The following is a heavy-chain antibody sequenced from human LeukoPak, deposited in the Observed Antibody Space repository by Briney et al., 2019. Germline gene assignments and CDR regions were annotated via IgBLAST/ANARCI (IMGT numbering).Heavy chain of an antibody. D-gene: IGHD5-18*01. CDR2: IYYSGST. V-gene: IGHV4-59*08. CDR1: GGSFSGYY. J-gene: IGHJ4*02. Sequence: TSETLSLTCAVYGGSFSGYYWSWIRQPPGKGLEWIGYIYYSGSTNYNPSLKSRVTISVDTSKNQFSLKLSSVTAADTAVYYCARMADTAMVSDWGQGTLVTVSS. CDR3: ARMADTAMVSD.